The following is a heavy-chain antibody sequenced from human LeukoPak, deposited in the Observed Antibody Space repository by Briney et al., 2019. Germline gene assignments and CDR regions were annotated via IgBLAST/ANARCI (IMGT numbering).Heavy chain of an antibody. CDR2: ISSSSSTI. CDR1: GFTFSSYS. V-gene: IGHV3-48*04. CDR3: ARDRYGDYTNYYYGMDV. J-gene: IGHJ6*02. D-gene: IGHD4-17*01. Sequence: AGGSLRLSCAASGFTFSSYSMNWVRQAPGKGLEWVSYISSSSSTIYYADSVKGRFTISRDNAKNSLYLQMNSLRAEDTAVYYCARDRYGDYTNYYYGMDVWGQGTTVTVSS.